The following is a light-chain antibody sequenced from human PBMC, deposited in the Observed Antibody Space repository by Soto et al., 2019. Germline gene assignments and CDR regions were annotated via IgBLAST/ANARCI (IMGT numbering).Light chain of an antibody. V-gene: IGKV1-5*01. CDR2: DAS. CDR3: QQYNNYWT. J-gene: IGKJ1*01. CDR1: QSISSW. Sequence: DIQMTQSPSTLSASVGDRVTITCRASQSISSWLAWYQQKPGKAPKLLIYDASSLESGVPSRFSGSGSATEFTLTISSLQPDDFATYYCQQYNNYWTFGHWTRVEIK.